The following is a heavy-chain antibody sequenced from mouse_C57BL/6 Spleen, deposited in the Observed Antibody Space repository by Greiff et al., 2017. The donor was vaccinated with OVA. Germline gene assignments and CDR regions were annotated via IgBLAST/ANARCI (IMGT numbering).Heavy chain of an antibody. D-gene: IGHD2-1*01. V-gene: IGHV1-55*01. CDR1: GYTFTSYW. CDR2: IYPGSGST. CDR3: ENHLLWYLD. J-gene: IGHJ2*01. Sequence: QVHVKQPGAELVKPGASVKLSCKASGYTFTSYWITWVKQRPGQGLEWIGDIYPGSGSTNYNEKFKSKATLTVDTSSSTAYMQLSSLTSEDSAVYYCENHLLWYLDWGQGTTLTVSS.